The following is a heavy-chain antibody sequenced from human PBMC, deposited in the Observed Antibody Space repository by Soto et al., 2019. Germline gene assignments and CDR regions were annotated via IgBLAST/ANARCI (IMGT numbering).Heavy chain of an antibody. CDR2: IGSSSNTI. D-gene: IGHD3-22*01. CDR3: AKDRYYYDSSGYWGY. CDR1: GFTFSSYS. V-gene: IGHV3-48*01. Sequence: GGSLGLSCAASGFTFSSYSMNWVRQAPGKGLEWVSYIGSSSNTIYYADSVKGRFTISRDNAKNSLYLQMNSLRAEDTAVYYCAKDRYYYDSSGYWGYWGQGTLVSVSS. J-gene: IGHJ4*02.